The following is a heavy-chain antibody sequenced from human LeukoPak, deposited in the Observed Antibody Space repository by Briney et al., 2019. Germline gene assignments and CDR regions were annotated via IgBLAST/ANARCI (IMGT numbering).Heavy chain of an antibody. Sequence: ASVKVSCKASGYTFTSYGISWVRQAPGQGLEWMGWISAYNGNTNYAQKLQGRVTMTTDTSTSTAYMELRSLRSDDTAVYYCARSPRRYQLLSFDYWGQGTLVTVSS. CDR2: ISAYNGNT. CDR3: ARSPRRYQLLSFDY. J-gene: IGHJ4*02. D-gene: IGHD2-2*01. CDR1: GYTFTSYG. V-gene: IGHV1-18*01.